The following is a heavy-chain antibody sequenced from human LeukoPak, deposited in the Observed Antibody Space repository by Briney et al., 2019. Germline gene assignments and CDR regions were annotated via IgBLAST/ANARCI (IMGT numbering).Heavy chain of an antibody. J-gene: IGHJ4*02. D-gene: IGHD5-18*01. CDR3: ARGGYTYGPGL. CDR2: ITKGGNT. CDR1: GFTFNNYV. V-gene: IGHV3-23*01. Sequence: GGSLRLSCVGSGFTFNNYVLIWVRQAPGKGLEWVSGITKGGNTYYIDSVKGRFTISRDNSNSMVFLQMDSLTADDAALYFCARGGYTYGPGLWGQGTLVTVSS.